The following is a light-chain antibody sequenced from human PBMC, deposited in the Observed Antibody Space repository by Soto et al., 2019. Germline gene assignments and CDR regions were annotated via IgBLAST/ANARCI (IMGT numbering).Light chain of an antibody. CDR1: QSISNW. CDR2: IAS. V-gene: IGKV1-5*01. Sequence: DIQMTQSPSTLSASVGDRVTITCRASQSISNWLAWYQQKPGKAPRLLIYIASSLAGGVPSRFSGSGSGTESTLTINSLQPDDFATYHCHQYNTNSPCTFGQGTKLEIK. CDR3: HQYNTNSPCT. J-gene: IGKJ2*02.